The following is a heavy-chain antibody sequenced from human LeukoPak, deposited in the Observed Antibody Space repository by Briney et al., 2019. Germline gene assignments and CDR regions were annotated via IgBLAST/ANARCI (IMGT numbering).Heavy chain of an antibody. CDR1: GFTFSAYG. CDR2: ISYDGSNK. J-gene: IGHJ4*02. Sequence: GGSLRLSCAASGFTFSAYGMHWVRQAPGKGLEWVAIISYDGSNKYYVDSVKGRFTISRDNSKNTLYLQMNSLRAEDTAVYYCAKSQLYYDSSGYRPYYFDYWGQGTLVTVSS. CDR3: AKSQLYYDSSGYRPYYFDY. V-gene: IGHV3-30*18. D-gene: IGHD3-22*01.